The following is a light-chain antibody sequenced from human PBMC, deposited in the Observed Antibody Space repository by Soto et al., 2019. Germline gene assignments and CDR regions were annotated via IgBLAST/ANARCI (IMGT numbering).Light chain of an antibody. J-gene: IGKJ2*01. CDR3: QQYGGSPYT. Sequence: EIVLTQSPGTLSLSPGERGTLSCRASQNLGTLYLAWFQQKSGQAPRLPIYSASRRATGIPDRFTGSGSGTDFTLTINRVEPEDFAVYYCQQYGGSPYTFGQGTKVDI. CDR1: QNLGTLY. CDR2: SAS. V-gene: IGKV3-20*01.